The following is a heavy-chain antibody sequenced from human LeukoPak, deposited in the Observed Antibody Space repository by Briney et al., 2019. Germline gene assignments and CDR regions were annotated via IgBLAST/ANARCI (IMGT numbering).Heavy chain of an antibody. J-gene: IGHJ4*02. D-gene: IGHD1-26*01. Sequence: PGESLKISCKGSGNIFTSHWIGWVRQMPGKGLEWMGIIYRDESDTRYSPSFQGQVTISADKSISTAYLQWSSLKASDTAMYYCARHGVRWELHPIHYWGQGTLVTVSS. CDR1: GNIFTSHW. CDR3: ARHGVRWELHPIHY. CDR2: IYRDESDT. V-gene: IGHV5-51*01.